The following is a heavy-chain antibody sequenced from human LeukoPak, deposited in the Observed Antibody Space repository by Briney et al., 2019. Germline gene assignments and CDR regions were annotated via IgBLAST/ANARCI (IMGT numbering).Heavy chain of an antibody. CDR2: IYYSGST. CDR3: ARQAISNLAFDY. Sequence: ASETLSLTCTVSGRSISRYYWSWLRQPPGKGLEWIGYIYYSGSTNYNPSLKSRVTISVDTSKNQFSLKLSSVTAADTAVYYCARQAISNLAFDYWGQGTLVTVSS. V-gene: IGHV4-59*08. J-gene: IGHJ4*02. CDR1: GRSISRYY. D-gene: IGHD3-3*01.